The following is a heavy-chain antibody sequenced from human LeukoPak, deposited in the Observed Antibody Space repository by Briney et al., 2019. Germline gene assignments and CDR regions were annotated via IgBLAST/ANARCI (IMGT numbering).Heavy chain of an antibody. CDR2: ISGSGGST. CDR3: AKDQRGHSSGTFDY. J-gene: IGHJ4*02. D-gene: IGHD5-18*01. CDR1: GFTFSSYA. V-gene: IGHV3-23*01. Sequence: GRSLRLSCAASGFTFSSYAMSWVRQAPGKGLEWVSAISGSGGSTYSADSVKGRFTISRDNSKNTLYLQMNSLRAEDTAVYYCAKDQRGHSSGTFDYWGQGTLVSVSS.